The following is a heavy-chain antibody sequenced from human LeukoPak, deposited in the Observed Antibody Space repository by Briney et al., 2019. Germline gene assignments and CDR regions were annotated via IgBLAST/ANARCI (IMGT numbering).Heavy chain of an antibody. CDR2: INPSGGST. V-gene: IGHV1-46*01. J-gene: IGHJ4*02. CDR1: GYTFTSYY. Sequence: ASVKVSCKASGYTFTSYYMHWVRQAPGQGLEWMGIINPSGGSTSYAQKFQGRVTMTRDMSTSTVYMELSSLRSEDTAVYYCARDLTHRRNYDNSGYQIVPAFWGQGTLVTVSS. D-gene: IGHD3-22*01. CDR3: ARDLTHRRNYDNSGYQIVPAF.